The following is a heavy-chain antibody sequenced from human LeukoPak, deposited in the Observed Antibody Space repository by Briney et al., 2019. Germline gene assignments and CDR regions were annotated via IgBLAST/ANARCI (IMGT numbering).Heavy chain of an antibody. D-gene: IGHD6-19*01. J-gene: IGHJ6*02. V-gene: IGHV3-23*01. Sequence: GGSLRLSCAASGFTFSSYAMSWVRQAPGKGLEWVSAISGSGGSTYYADSVKGRFTISRDNSKDTLYLQMNSLRAEDTAVYYCAKGLLSSSGWSDYYYYYGMDVWGQGTTVTVSS. CDR2: ISGSGGST. CDR3: AKGLLSSSGWSDYYYYYGMDV. CDR1: GFTFSSYA.